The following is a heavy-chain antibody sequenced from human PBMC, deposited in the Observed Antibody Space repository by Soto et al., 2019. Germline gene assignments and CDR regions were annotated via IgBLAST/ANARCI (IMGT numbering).Heavy chain of an antibody. CDR3: ARGTLIVVVPSEGCMDV. Sequence: ASVKLSSKASGETFTCCYMRWVRQSPGQGLEWMGWINPNSGGTNYAQKFQGWVTMTRDTSISTAYMELSRLRSDDTAVYYCARGTLIVVVPSEGCMDVWGQGTTVTVS. CDR2: INPNSGGT. V-gene: IGHV1-2*04. J-gene: IGHJ6*02. CDR1: GETFTCCY. D-gene: IGHD2-2*01.